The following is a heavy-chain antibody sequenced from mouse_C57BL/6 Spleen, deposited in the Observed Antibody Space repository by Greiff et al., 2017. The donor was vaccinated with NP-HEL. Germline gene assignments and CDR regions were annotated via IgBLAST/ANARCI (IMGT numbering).Heavy chain of an antibody. Sequence: QVQLQQPGAELVRPGSSVKLSCKASSYTFTSYWMHWVKQRPIQGLEWIGNIDPSDSETHYNQKFKDKATLTVDKSSSTAYMQLSSLTSEDSAVYYCARDLTYYGSSFYAMDYWGQGTSVTVSS. J-gene: IGHJ4*01. CDR1: SYTFTSYW. D-gene: IGHD1-1*01. V-gene: IGHV1-52*01. CDR2: IDPSDSET. CDR3: ARDLTYYGSSFYAMDY.